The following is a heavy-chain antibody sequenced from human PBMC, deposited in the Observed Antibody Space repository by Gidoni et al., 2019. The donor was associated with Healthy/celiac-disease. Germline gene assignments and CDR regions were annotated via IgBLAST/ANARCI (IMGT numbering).Heavy chain of an antibody. J-gene: IGHJ2*01. D-gene: IGHD6-13*01. CDR2: ISYYGSNK. Sequence: QVQLVESGGGVVQPGRSLRRSCAASGFTFSSYGMHWVRQAPGKGLEWVAVISYYGSNKYYADSVKGRFTISRDNSKNTLYLQMNSLRAEDTAVYYCAKAYSSSWYSWYFDLWGRGTLVTVSS. V-gene: IGHV3-30*18. CDR3: AKAYSSSWYSWYFDL. CDR1: GFTFSSYG.